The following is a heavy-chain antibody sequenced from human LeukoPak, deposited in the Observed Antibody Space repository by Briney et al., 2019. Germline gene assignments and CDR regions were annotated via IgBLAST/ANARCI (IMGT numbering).Heavy chain of an antibody. V-gene: IGHV1-2*02. Sequence: ASVKVSCKASGYTFTAYYIHWVRQAPGQGLEWMGWINPNSGGTDYAEKFQGRVTMTRDTSISKAYMELSNLRSDDTAVFYCAREKIGPRRYVMGVWGQGTTVTVSS. J-gene: IGHJ6*02. D-gene: IGHD6-25*01. CDR3: AREKIGPRRYVMGV. CDR2: INPNSGGT. CDR1: GYTFTAYY.